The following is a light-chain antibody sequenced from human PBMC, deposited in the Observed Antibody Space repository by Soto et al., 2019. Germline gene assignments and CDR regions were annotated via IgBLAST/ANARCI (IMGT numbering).Light chain of an antibody. V-gene: IGLV2-18*01. J-gene: IGLJ1*01. Sequence: QSPLTQAPSVSGSPGQSGTISCTGTSTDFVSYNRVSWYQQPPGTAPKLIIYEASNRPSGVSDRFSGSKSGNTASLTISGLQAADEADYYCSLYTSDNTSVFGTGTKVTVL. CDR3: SLYTSDNTSV. CDR1: STDFVSYNR. CDR2: EAS.